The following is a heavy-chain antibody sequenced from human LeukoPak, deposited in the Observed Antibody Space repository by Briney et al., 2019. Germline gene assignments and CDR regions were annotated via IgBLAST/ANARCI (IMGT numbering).Heavy chain of an antibody. CDR2: INHSGST. D-gene: IGHD1-26*01. J-gene: IGHJ4*02. V-gene: IGHV4-34*01. Sequence: KSSETLSLTCAVYGGSFSGYYWSWIRQSPGKGLEWIGEINHSGSTNYNPSLKSRVTISVDTSKNQFSLRLTSVTAADTAVYYCARLVGASSGNYFDSWGQGTLVTVSS. CDR1: GGSFSGYY. CDR3: ARLVGASSGNYFDS.